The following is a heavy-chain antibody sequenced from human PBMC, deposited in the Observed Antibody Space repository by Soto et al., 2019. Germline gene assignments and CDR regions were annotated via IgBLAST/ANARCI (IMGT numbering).Heavy chain of an antibody. Sequence: ASVKVSCKASGYTFTSYDINWVRQATGQGLEWMGWMNPNSGNTGYAQKFQGRVTMTRNTSISTAYMELSSLRSEDTAVYYCARAHLGYCSGGSSYSGNYYGMDVWGQGTTVTVSS. J-gene: IGHJ6*02. CDR2: MNPNSGNT. CDR3: ARAHLGYCSGGSSYSGNYYGMDV. CDR1: GYTFTSYD. D-gene: IGHD2-15*01. V-gene: IGHV1-8*01.